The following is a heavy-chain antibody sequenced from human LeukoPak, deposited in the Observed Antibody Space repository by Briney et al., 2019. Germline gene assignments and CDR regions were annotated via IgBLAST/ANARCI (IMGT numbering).Heavy chain of an antibody. D-gene: IGHD6-13*01. CDR1: GFKFSSYA. CDR3: AKGGSSWYTIDY. V-gene: IGHV3-23*01. CDR2: ISGSGGST. J-gene: IGHJ4*02. Sequence: GGSLRLSCAASGFKFSSYAMNWVRQAPGKGLEWVSAISGSGGSTYYADSVKGRFTISRDNSKNTLYLQMNSLRAEDTAVYYCAKGGSSWYTIDYWGQGTLVTVSS.